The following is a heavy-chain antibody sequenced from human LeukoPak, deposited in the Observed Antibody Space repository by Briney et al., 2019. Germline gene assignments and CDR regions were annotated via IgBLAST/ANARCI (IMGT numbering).Heavy chain of an antibody. Sequence: GGSLRLPCSASGFPFSSYAMHWVRQAPGKGLEYVSAISDSGGSTYYADSVKGRFAISRDNSKNTLYLQMSSLRAEDTAVYFCVRGYSFGPYGMDVWGQGTTVTVSS. D-gene: IGHD2-15*01. CDR2: ISDSGGST. CDR1: GFPFSSYA. J-gene: IGHJ6*02. CDR3: VRGYSFGPYGMDV. V-gene: IGHV3-64D*09.